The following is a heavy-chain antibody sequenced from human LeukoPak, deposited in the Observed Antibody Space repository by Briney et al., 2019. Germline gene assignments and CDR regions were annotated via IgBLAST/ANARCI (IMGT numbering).Heavy chain of an antibody. CDR1: GFTFSSYA. Sequence: GGSLRLSCAASGFTFSSYAMSWVRQAPGKGLEWVSAISGSGGSTYYADSVKGRFTISRDNARNSLYLQMNSLRDEDTAVYYCARVRDTYYYDSSGYRDYWGQGTLVTVSP. CDR3: ARVRDTYYYDSSGYRDY. J-gene: IGHJ4*02. D-gene: IGHD3-22*01. CDR2: ISGSGGST. V-gene: IGHV3-23*01.